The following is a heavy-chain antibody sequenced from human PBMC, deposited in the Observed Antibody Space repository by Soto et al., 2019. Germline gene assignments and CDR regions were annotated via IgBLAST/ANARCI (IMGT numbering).Heavy chain of an antibody. CDR2: INAGNGNT. V-gene: IGHV1-3*01. CDR3: ARGEDIVLMVYAMNYYYGMDV. CDR1: GYTFTSYA. D-gene: IGHD2-8*01. Sequence: ASVKVSCKASGYTFTSYAMHWVRQAPGQRLEWMGWINAGNGNTKYSQKFQGRVTITRDTSASTAYMELSSLRSEDTAVYYCARGEDIVLMVYAMNYYYGMDVWGQGTTVTVSS. J-gene: IGHJ6*02.